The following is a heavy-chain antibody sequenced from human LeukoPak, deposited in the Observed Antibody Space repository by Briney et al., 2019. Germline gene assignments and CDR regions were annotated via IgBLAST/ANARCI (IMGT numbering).Heavy chain of an antibody. Sequence: GGSLRLSCAASGFTFSSYAMHWVRQAPGKGLEWVAGISYDGSNKYYADSVKGRFTISRDNSKNTLYLQMTSLRAEDTAVYYCARDRDSSGWFDYWGQGTLVTVSS. CDR1: GFTFSSYA. CDR2: ISYDGSNK. D-gene: IGHD6-19*01. V-gene: IGHV3-30*04. CDR3: ARDRDSSGWFDY. J-gene: IGHJ4*02.